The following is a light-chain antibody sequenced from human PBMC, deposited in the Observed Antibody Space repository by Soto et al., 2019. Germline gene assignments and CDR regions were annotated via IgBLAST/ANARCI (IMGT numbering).Light chain of an antibody. V-gene: IGKV1-27*01. CDR2: GAS. CDR1: QGIGIY. J-gene: IGKJ5*01. CDR3: QNYKRAPIT. Sequence: VPMTQSASSLSASVGRRATLPCRASQGIGIYLAWYQQTTGKVPKQLIYGASKLQSGVPSRFSGGGYGTNVNLTISSLQPEDVATYYCQNYKRAPITFGQGTRLEIK.